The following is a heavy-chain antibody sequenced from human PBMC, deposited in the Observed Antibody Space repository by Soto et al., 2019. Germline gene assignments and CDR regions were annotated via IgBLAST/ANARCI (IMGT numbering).Heavy chain of an antibody. CDR1: GGTFSNYA. J-gene: IGHJ6*02. D-gene: IGHD2-21*02. CDR3: ASTYYNPSLKSRVTISVDTSKNQFSLKLSSVTAADTAVYYCARDRYYDILTGYSQRIYYYYYGMDV. Sequence: ASVKVSCKASGGTFSNYAMHWVRQAPGQRLEWMGWINAGNGNTKYSQKFQGRVTITRDTSASTAYMELSSLRSEDTAVYYCASTYYNPSLKSRVTISVDTSKNQFSLKLSSVTAADTAVYYCARDRYYDILTGYSQRIYYYYYGMDVWGQGTTVTVSS. V-gene: IGHV1-3*01. CDR2: INAGNGNT.